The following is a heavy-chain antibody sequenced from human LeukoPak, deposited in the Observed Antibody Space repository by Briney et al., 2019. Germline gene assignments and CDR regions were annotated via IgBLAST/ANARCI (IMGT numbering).Heavy chain of an antibody. J-gene: IGHJ4*02. CDR3: AKDAVAGTWLHY. V-gene: IGHV3-43*02. D-gene: IGHD6-19*01. Sequence: GGSLRLSCAASGFTFGDYAMHWVRQAPGKGLEWVSLIRGDGRTTSYAGSVKGRFTISRDNSKNSLYLQMSSLRGEDTAMYYCAKDAVAGTWLHYWGQGTLVTVSS. CDR2: IRGDGRTT. CDR1: GFTFGDYA.